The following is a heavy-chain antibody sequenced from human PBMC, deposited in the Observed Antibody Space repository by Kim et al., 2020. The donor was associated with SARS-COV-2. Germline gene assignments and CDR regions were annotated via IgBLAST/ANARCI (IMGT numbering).Heavy chain of an antibody. V-gene: IGHV1-46*01. Sequence: ASVKVSCKASGYTFTSYYMHWVRQAPGQGLEWMGIINPSGGSTSYAQKFQGRVTMTRDTSTSTVYMELSSLRSEDTAVYYCARGVPDYYGSGTALNFDYWGQGTLVTVSS. D-gene: IGHD3-10*01. CDR2: INPSGGST. CDR3: ARGVPDYYGSGTALNFDY. CDR1: GYTFTSYY. J-gene: IGHJ4*02.